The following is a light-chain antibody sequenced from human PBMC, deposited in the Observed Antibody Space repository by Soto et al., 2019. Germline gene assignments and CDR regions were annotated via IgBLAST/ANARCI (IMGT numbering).Light chain of an antibody. CDR2: AAS. J-gene: IGKJ1*01. Sequence: DIQMTQSPSSLSAYVDDRVIITCRASQSISNHLNWYQQKPGKAPKLLIFAASSLQSGVPSRFSGSRSGPDFTLTISCLQPEDFTTYYCQESYISPPTFGQGTKVDIK. CDR3: QESYISPPT. CDR1: QSISNH. V-gene: IGKV1-39*01.